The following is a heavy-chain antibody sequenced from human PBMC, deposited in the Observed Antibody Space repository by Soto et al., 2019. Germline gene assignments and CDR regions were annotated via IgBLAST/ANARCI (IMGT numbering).Heavy chain of an antibody. Sequence: GGSLRLSCAASGFTFSSYSMNWVRQAPGKGLEWVSSISSSSSYIYYADSVKGRFTISRDNAKNSLYLQMNSLRAEDTAVYYCARDYGAMIFPYGMDVWGQGTTVTVSS. CDR3: ARDYGAMIFPYGMDV. J-gene: IGHJ6*02. D-gene: IGHD2-2*01. CDR2: ISSSSSYI. V-gene: IGHV3-21*01. CDR1: GFTFSSYS.